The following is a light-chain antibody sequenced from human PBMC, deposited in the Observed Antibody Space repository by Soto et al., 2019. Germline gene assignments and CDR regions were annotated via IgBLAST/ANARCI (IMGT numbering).Light chain of an antibody. J-gene: IGLJ1*01. CDR1: RSDVCSYTY. V-gene: IGLV2-14*01. CDR2: HVS. CDR3: TSYTSSSTPYV. Sequence: QSALTQPASGSGSPGQSITISCAGTRSDVCSYTYVSSHPQHPRKSPNLMIYHVSNRPSRVSNRFSVSKSGNTSSLTISWLQAEDEADYYCTSYTSSSTPYVFGGGTNVPVL.